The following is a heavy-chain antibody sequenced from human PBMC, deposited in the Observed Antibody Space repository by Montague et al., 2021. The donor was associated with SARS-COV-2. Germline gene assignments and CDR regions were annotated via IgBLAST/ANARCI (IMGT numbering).Heavy chain of an antibody. D-gene: IGHD3-10*01. CDR3: ARVGVGTMVRGVIPAYYYYGMDV. CDR2: IYTSGST. J-gene: IGHJ6*02. V-gene: IGHV4-61*02. CDR1: GGSISSGSYY. Sequence: TLSLTCTVFGGSISSGSYYWSWIRQPAGKGLEWIGRIYTSGSTNYNPSLKSRVTISVDTSKNQFSLRLSSVTAADTAVYYCARVGVGTMVRGVIPAYYYYGMDVWGQGTTVTVSS.